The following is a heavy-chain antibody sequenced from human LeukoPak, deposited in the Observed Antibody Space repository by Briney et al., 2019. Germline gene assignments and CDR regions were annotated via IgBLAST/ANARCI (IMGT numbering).Heavy chain of an antibody. CDR2: IKSKTDGGTT. J-gene: IGHJ6*03. D-gene: IGHD1-26*01. Sequence: GGSLRLSCAASGFTFSNAWMSWVRQAPGKGLEWVGRIKSKTDGGTTDYAAPVKGRFTISRDDSKNTLYLQMSSLKTEDTAVYYCTTDRDGSYYYYYMDVWGKGTTVTVSS. CDR3: TTDRDGSYYYYYMDV. CDR1: GFTFSNAW. V-gene: IGHV3-15*01.